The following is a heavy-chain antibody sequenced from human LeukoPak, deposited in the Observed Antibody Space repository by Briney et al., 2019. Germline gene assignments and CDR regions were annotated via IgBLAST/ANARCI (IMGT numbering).Heavy chain of an antibody. J-gene: IGHJ3*02. CDR1: GGSFSGYY. V-gene: IGHV4-34*01. CDR3: ARGHGAFDI. Sequence: SETLSLTCAVYGGSFSGYYWSWIRQPPGKGLEWIGEINHSGSTNYNPSLKSRVTISVDTSKNRFSLKLSSVTAADTAVYYCARGHGAFDIWGQGTMVTVSS. CDR2: INHSGST.